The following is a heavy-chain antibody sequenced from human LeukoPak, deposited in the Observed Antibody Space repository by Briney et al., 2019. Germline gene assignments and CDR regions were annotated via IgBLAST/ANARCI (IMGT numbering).Heavy chain of an antibody. CDR2: IYTSGST. CDR1: GGSISYFY. V-gene: IGHV4-4*07. CDR3: ARVRGSSGSYEYYHYMDV. D-gene: IGHD1-26*01. J-gene: IGHJ6*03. Sequence: SETLSLTCTVSGGSISYFYWSWIRQPAGKGLEWIGRIYTSGSTNYNPSLKSRVTMSVDTSKKQFSLKLSSVTAADTAVYYCARVRGSSGSYEYYHYMDVWGKGTTVTVSS.